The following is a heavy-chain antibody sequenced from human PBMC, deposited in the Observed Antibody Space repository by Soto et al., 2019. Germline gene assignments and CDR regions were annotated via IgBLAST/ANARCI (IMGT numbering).Heavy chain of an antibody. J-gene: IGHJ4*02. CDR3: AKSRTPVTTCYDY. CDR2: INNGGGIT. V-gene: IGHV3-23*01. D-gene: IGHD4-17*01. CDR1: GFTFSTYA. Sequence: LRLSCAASGFTFSTYAMIWVRQAPGKGLEWVSSINNGGGITFYADSVKGRFTISRDNSKNTLYLQMNSLRAEDTAIYYCAKSRTPVTTCYDYWGQGDLVTVSS.